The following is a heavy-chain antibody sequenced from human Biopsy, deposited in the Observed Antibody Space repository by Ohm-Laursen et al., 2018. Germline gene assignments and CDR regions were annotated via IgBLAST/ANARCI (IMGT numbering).Heavy chain of an antibody. Sequence: SLRLSCAAIGFSFSDYHMRWIRQAPGRGLEWVSYISGGGTIYYGDSMKGRVTISRDSAKNSLYLQMHSLRAEDTAVYYCARDTRWSPYSMDVWGQGTTVTVSS. D-gene: IGHD4-23*01. CDR1: GFSFSDYH. J-gene: IGHJ6*02. V-gene: IGHV3-11*01. CDR3: ARDTRWSPYSMDV. CDR2: ISGGGTI.